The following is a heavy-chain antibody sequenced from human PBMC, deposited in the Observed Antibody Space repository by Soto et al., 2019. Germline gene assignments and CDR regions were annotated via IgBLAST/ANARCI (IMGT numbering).Heavy chain of an antibody. CDR3: ARPPGYISDWYYFDL. J-gene: IGHJ4*02. CDR2: ISPRSGGT. Sequence: AAVKVSCKASGYTFIDYYMHWVRQAPGQGFEWMGRISPRSGGTNYAQKFQGRVTMTWDTSLNTAYMELSSLISEDTAVYYCARPPGYISDWYYFDLWGQGTLVTVSS. CDR1: GYTFIDYY. D-gene: IGHD3-9*01. V-gene: IGHV1-2*02.